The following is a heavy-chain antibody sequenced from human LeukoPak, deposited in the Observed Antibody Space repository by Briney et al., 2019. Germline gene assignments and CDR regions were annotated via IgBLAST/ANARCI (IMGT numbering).Heavy chain of an antibody. J-gene: IGHJ4*02. CDR3: ASSFYDLLVYFDY. D-gene: IGHD5/OR15-5a*01. CDR2: INPSDGST. Sequence: GASVKVSCKASGYTFTSYYMHWVRQAPGQGLEWMGKINPSDGSTRYAQKFQGRVTMTRDMSTSTVYMELSSLRSEDTVVYYCASSFYDLLVYFDYWGQGTLVTVSS. CDR1: GYTFTSYY. V-gene: IGHV1-46*01.